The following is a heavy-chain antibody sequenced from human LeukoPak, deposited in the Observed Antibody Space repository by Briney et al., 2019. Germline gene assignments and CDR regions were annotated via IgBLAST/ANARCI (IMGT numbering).Heavy chain of an antibody. J-gene: IGHJ4*02. D-gene: IGHD6-19*01. CDR2: ISYDGSNK. CDR1: GFTFSSYG. Sequence: PAGSLRLSCAASGFTFSSYGMHWVRQAPGKGLEWVAVISYDGSNKYYADSVKGRFTISRDNSKNTLYLQMNSLRAEDTAVYYCANFYSGCGYWGQGTLVTVSS. CDR3: ANFYSGCGY. V-gene: IGHV3-30*18.